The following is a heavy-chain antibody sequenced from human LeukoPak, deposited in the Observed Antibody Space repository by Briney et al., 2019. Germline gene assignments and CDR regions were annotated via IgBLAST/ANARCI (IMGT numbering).Heavy chain of an antibody. CDR1: GGSISSYY. Sequence: SETLSLTCTVSGGSISSYYWSWIRQPPGKGLEWIGEINHSGSTNYNPSLKSRVTISVDTSKNQFSLKLSSVTAADTAVYYCARGLDYDFWSGYYIPLGGMDVWGQGTTVTVSS. J-gene: IGHJ6*02. V-gene: IGHV4-34*01. CDR2: INHSGST. D-gene: IGHD3-3*01. CDR3: ARGLDYDFWSGYYIPLGGMDV.